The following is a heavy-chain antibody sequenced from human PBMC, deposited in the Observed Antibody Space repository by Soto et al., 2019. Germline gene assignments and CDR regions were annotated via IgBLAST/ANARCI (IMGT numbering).Heavy chain of an antibody. CDR1: GFTFDDYA. V-gene: IGHV3-9*01. CDR3: AKVVGDYFDY. Sequence: ESGGGLVQPGRSLRLSCAASGFTFDDYAMHWVRQAPGKGLEWVSGISWNSGSIGYADSVKGRFTISRDNAKNSLYLQMNSLRAEDTALYYCAKVVGDYFDYWGQGTLVTVSS. CDR2: ISWNSGSI. D-gene: IGHD2-21*01. J-gene: IGHJ4*02.